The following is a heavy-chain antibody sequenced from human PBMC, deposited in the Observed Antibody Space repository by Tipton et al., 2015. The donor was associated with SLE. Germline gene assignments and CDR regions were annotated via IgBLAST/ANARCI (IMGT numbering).Heavy chain of an antibody. CDR1: DEPLSNYY. V-gene: IGHV4-34*11. CDR3: ARGFCHGYWSAEQGRKSFYFES. D-gene: IGHD3-3*01. Sequence: TLSLTCAVHDEPLSNYYWSWFRRPPGKGLEWLGSVFYGGRYYYNPSLRSRVTISVDTVKTQVSLNLTSVTAADAAMYFCARGFCHGYWSAEQGRKSFYFESWGPGALGTVSS. CDR2: VFYGGRY. J-gene: IGHJ4*01.